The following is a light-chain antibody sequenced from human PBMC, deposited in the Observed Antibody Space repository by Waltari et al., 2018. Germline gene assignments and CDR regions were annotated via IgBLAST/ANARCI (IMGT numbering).Light chain of an antibody. CDR3: AAWDDSLSGLHVV. Sequence: QSVLTQPPSASGTPGQRVTISCSGSSSNIGSKYVYWYQQLPGTAPTLLIYKNNHRPPGVPDRSSVSKSGTSASLAISGLRSEDEADYYCAAWDDSLSGLHVVFGGGTKLTVL. V-gene: IGLV1-47*01. CDR1: SSNIGSKY. J-gene: IGLJ2*01. CDR2: KNN.